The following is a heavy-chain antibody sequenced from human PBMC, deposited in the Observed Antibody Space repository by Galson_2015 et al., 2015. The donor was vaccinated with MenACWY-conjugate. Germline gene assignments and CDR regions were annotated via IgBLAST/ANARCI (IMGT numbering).Heavy chain of an antibody. CDR1: EFSVSSNY. Sequence: SLRLSCAASEFSVSSNYMTWVRQAPGKGLEWVSIIYSGERTYYADSGKDRFTISRDISKNILYLHLNSLRAEDTAVYYCARLWYPDFWTGSGTFDVWGQGAMVTVSS. CDR2: IYSGERT. V-gene: IGHV3-66*04. D-gene: IGHD3/OR15-3a*01. CDR3: ARLWYPDFWTGSGTFDV. J-gene: IGHJ3*01.